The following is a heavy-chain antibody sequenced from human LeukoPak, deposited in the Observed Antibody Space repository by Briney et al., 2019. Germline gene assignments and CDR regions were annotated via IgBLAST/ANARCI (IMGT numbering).Heavy chain of an antibody. D-gene: IGHD2-15*01. CDR1: GFTFSTYG. CDR3: AKGISPLDY. CDR2: ISDSGGST. V-gene: IGHV3-23*01. J-gene: IGHJ4*02. Sequence: GGSLRLSCTASGFTFSTYGMSWVRQAPGKGLEWVSGISDSGGSTYYADSVKGRFTISRDNSKNTLFLQMSSLRAEDTAVYYCAKGISPLDYWGQGTLVTVSS.